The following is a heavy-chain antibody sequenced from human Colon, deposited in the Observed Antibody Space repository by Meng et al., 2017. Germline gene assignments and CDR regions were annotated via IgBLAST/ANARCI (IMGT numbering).Heavy chain of an antibody. CDR3: ARASVVYAIPLPPDY. J-gene: IGHJ4*02. CDR1: GGSMSSGNYY. V-gene: IGHV4-30-4*01. Sequence: QVQLQESGPGLVEPSQTLSLTCTVSGGSMSSGNYYWSWIRQPPGKGMEWIGYFYYSGSTYYNPSLKSRVTISVDTSKNHFSLKLSSVTAADTAVYYCARASVVYAIPLPPDYWGQGTLVTVSS. D-gene: IGHD2-8*02. CDR2: FYYSGST.